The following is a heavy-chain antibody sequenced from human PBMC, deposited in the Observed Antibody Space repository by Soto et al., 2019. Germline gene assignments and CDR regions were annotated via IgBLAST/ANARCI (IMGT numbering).Heavy chain of an antibody. CDR1: AGSTSSTTYY. Sequence: SETLSLTCTVSAGSTSSTTYYWGWVRQSPGKGLEWIGSIYYGGSTYYNPSLKSRVTISVDTSKNQLSLKLRSVTAADTAVYYCALGQGYNWNDYYFDYWGQGTLVTVSS. CDR2: IYYGGST. V-gene: IGHV4-39*01. D-gene: IGHD1-20*01. CDR3: ALGQGYNWNDYYFDY. J-gene: IGHJ4*02.